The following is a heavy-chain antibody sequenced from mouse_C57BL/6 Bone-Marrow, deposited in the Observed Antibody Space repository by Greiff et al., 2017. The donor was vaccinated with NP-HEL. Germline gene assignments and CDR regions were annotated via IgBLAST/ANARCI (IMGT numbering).Heavy chain of an antibody. CDR3: ARRGGAGGYYWYFDV. J-gene: IGHJ1*03. CDR1: GYTFTDYY. D-gene: IGHD1-1*02. CDR2: INPYNGGT. V-gene: IGHV1-19*01. Sequence: EVQLQQSGPVLVKPGASVKMSCKASGYTFTDYYMNWVKQSHGKSLEWIGVINPYNGGTSYNQKFKGKATLTVDKSSSTAYMELNSLTSEDSAVYYCARRGGAGGYYWYFDVWGTGTTVTVSS.